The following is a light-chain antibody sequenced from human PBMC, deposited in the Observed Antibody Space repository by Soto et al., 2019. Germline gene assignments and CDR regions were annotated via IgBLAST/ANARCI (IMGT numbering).Light chain of an antibody. V-gene: IGKV3-20*01. Sequence: EIVLTQSPGTLSLSPGDRATLSCRATQSVSGSYLAWYQQRPGQAPRLLIYGASSRATGVPDRFSGSGSGTDFSLTISRLEPEDFAVYFCQQYCNSPRTFGQGTKVEIK. CDR3: QQYCNSPRT. J-gene: IGKJ1*01. CDR2: GAS. CDR1: QSVSGSY.